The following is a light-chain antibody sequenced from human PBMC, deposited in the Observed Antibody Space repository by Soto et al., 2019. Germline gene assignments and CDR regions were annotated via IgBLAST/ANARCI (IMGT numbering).Light chain of an antibody. J-gene: IGLJ2*01. CDR1: SSDVGGYNY. V-gene: IGLV2-8*01. CDR3: SSYTSSSTPVV. CDR2: EVT. Sequence: QSALTQPPSASGSLGQSVTISCTGTSSDVGGYNYVSWHQQHPGKAPKVMIYEVTKRPPGVPDRFSGSKSGNTASLTVSGLQAEDEADYYCSSYTSSSTPVVFGGGTKLTVL.